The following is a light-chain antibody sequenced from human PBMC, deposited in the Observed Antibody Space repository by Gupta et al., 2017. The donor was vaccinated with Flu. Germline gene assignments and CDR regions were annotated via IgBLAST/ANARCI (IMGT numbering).Light chain of an antibody. J-gene: IGLJ3*02. CDR1: ISNLGEGYD. V-gene: IGLV1-40*01. CDR3: HSYDSSLNGFWV. CDR2: GNN. Sequence: QSGLTQPPSVSGAPGQRVSISCTGSISNLGEGYDVHWYRQLPGRAPTLLIYGNNRRPSGVPDRLSASKSGTSASLAISGLQADDEADYYCHSYDSSLNGFWVFGSGTKLTVL.